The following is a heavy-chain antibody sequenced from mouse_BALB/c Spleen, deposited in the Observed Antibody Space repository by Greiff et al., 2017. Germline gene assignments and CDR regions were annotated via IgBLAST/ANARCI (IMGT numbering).Heavy chain of an antibody. Sequence: VQLQQSGAELVKPGASVKLSCTASGFNIKDTYMHWVKQRPEQGLEWIGRIDPANGNTKYDPKFQGKATITADTSSNTAYLQLSSLTSEDTAVYYCARDYYDYDGTYYAMDYWGQGTSVTVSS. J-gene: IGHJ4*01. D-gene: IGHD2-4*01. CDR1: GFNIKDTY. CDR3: ARDYYDYDGTYYAMDY. CDR2: IDPANGNT. V-gene: IGHV14-3*02.